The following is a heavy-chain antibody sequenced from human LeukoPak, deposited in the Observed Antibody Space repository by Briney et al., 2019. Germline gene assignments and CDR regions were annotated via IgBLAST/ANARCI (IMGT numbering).Heavy chain of an antibody. CDR1: GFTFSSYS. CDR3: ARDTFSGYANDAFDI. Sequence: GGSLRLSCAASGFTFSSYSMNWVSQAPGKGLEWVSSISSSSSYIYYADSVKGRFTISRDNAKNSLYLQMNSLRAEDTAVYYCARDTFSGYANDAFDIWGQGTMVTVSS. D-gene: IGHD5-12*01. J-gene: IGHJ3*02. CDR2: ISSSSSYI. V-gene: IGHV3-21*01.